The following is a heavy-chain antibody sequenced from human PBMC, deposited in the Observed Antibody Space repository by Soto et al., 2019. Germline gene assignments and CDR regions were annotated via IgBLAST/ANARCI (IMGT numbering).Heavy chain of an antibody. CDR1: VGSISSGGYS. CDR3: AREIGYGSGPGNWFDP. CDR2: IYHSGST. J-gene: IGHJ5*02. V-gene: IGHV4-30-2*01. Sequence: QLQLQESGSGLVKPSQTLSLTCAVSVGSISSGGYSWSWIRQPPGKGLEWIGYIYHSGSTYYNPSLKSRVTISVDRSKNQFSLKLSSVTAADTAVYYCAREIGYGSGPGNWFDPWGQGTLVTVSS. D-gene: IGHD3-10*01.